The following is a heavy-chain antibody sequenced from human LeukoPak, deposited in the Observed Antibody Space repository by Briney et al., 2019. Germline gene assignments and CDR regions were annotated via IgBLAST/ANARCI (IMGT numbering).Heavy chain of an antibody. J-gene: IGHJ4*02. CDR2: ISGSSRTI. CDR1: GLTISDYY. CDR3: AGPPRGYRSTYLVQGLGS. Sequence: PGGSLRLSCTASGLTISDYYMTWVRQAPGKGPEWISYISGSSRTINYADSVKGRFTISRDNAKNSLYLQMNSLRAEDTAVYYCAGPPRGYRSTYLVQGLGSWGQGTLVTVSS. V-gene: IGHV3-11*01. D-gene: IGHD5-12*01.